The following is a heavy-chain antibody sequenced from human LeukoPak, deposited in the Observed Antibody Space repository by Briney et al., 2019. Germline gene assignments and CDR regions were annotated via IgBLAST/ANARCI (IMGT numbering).Heavy chain of an antibody. Sequence: ASVKVSCKASGYTFTNYYIHWVRQAPGQGLECMGIINPSGGSTSYAQKFQGRVTMTRDMSTSTVYMELSSLRSEDTAVYYCARNKGSSGWYEGWFDPWGQGTLVTVSS. CDR3: ARNKGSSGWYEGWFDP. CDR2: INPSGGST. J-gene: IGHJ5*02. D-gene: IGHD6-19*01. V-gene: IGHV1-46*01. CDR1: GYTFTNYY.